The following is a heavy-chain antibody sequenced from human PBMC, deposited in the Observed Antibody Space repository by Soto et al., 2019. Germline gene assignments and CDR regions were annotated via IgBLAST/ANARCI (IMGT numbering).Heavy chain of an antibody. Sequence: QVQLQESGPGLVKPSETLSLTCVVSGGSINSSYWWNWVRQPPGKGLEWIGEISHGGSTNFNPSLTDRAAISVDYSTIHLSRKLDSVTAADTAMYAGAGELIGFQGFGYRCEGTLGTVTS. CDR1: GGSINSSYW. J-gene: IGHJ4*02. V-gene: IGHV4-4*02. CDR3: AGELIGFQGFGY. CDR2: ISHGGST.